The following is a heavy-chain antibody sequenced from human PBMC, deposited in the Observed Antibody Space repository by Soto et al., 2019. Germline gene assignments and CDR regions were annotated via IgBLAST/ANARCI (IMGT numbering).Heavy chain of an antibody. CDR3: ASDAFRVGAESGAFDI. CDR2: IWYDGSNK. J-gene: IGHJ3*02. CDR1: GFTFSSYG. Sequence: PGGSLRLSCAASGFTFSSYGMHWVRQAPGKGLEWVAVIWYDGSNKYYADSVKGRFTISRDNSKNTLYIQMNSLRAEDTAVYYCASDAFRVGAESGAFDIWGQGTMVTVSS. V-gene: IGHV3-33*01. D-gene: IGHD3-3*01.